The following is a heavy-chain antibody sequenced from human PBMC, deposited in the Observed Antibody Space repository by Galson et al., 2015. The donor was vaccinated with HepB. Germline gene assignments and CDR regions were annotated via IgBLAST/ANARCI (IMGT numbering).Heavy chain of an antibody. CDR1: RFTFSSYG. CDR2: ISYDGSNK. J-gene: IGHJ6*02. D-gene: IGHD6-13*01. CDR3: AKPTPYSSSWTVRWDHTGDYGMDV. Sequence: SLRLSCAVSRFTFSSYGMHWVRQAPGKGLEWVAVISYDGSNKYYVDSVKGRFTISRDNSKNTLYLQMNSLRPEDTAVYYCAKPTPYSSSWTVRWDHTGDYGMDVWGQGTTVTVSS. V-gene: IGHV3-30*18.